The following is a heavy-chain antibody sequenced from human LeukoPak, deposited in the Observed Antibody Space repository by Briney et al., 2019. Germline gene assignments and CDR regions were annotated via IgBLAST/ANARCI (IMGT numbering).Heavy chain of an antibody. CDR2: IKQDGSAK. D-gene: IGHD2-2*01. V-gene: IGHV3-7*01. J-gene: IGHJ4*02. CDR1: GVTFSSYW. CDR3: ARDFCSSTSCYSHKPLSN. Sequence: GGSLRLSCAASGVTFSSYWMSWVRQAPGKGLEWVANIKQDGSAKYYVDSVKGRFTISRDNAKNSPYLQMNSLRAEDTAVYYCARDFCSSTSCYSHKPLSNWGQGTLVTVSS.